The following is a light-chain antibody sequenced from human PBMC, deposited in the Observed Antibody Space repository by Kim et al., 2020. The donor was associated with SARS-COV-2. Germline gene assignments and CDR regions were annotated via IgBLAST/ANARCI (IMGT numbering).Light chain of an antibody. CDR2: DVC. V-gene: IGLV2-11*01. CDR3: CSYAGSYTVV. J-gene: IGLJ2*01. Sequence: GQSVTITCTGTSSDVGGYNYVSWYQQHPGKAPKLMIYDVCKRPSGVPERFSGSKSGNTASLTISGLQAEDEADYYCCSYAGSYTVVFGGGTQLTVL. CDR1: SSDVGGYNY.